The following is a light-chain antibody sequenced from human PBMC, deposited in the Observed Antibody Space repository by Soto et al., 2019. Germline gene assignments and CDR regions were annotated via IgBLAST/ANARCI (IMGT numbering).Light chain of an antibody. CDR1: QNINNY. CDR2: VAS. CDR3: QQTYSPRWT. J-gene: IGKJ1*01. Sequence: DIPLAQSPPSLSASVGDNVTFTCRESQNINNYLNWYQQKAGKAPKLLIYVASNLPGGVPSRFTGSGSGTDFTLAIRSLQPEEFAGYYCQQTYSPRWTFGQGTKVAIK. V-gene: IGKV1-39*01.